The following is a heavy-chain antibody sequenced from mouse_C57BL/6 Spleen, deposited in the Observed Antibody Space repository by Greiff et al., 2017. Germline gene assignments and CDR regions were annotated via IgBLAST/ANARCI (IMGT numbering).Heavy chain of an antibody. CDR1: GHTFTSYW. D-gene: IGHD2-4*01. CDR3: ARWEDYGPFAY. V-gene: IGHV1-52*01. Sequence: QVQLQQPGAELVRPGSSVKLSCKASGHTFTSYWMHWVKQRPIQGLEWIGNIYPSDSETHYNQKFKDKATLTVDKSSSTAYMQLSSLTSEDSAVYYCARWEDYGPFAYWGQGTLVTVSA. J-gene: IGHJ3*01. CDR2: IYPSDSET.